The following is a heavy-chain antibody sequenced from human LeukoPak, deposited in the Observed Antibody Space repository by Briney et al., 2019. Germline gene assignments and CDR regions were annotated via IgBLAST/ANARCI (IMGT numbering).Heavy chain of an antibody. CDR3: ARLSPTGGGYFPYNWFDP. V-gene: IGHV4-59*08. CDR1: GGSISSHY. CDR2: IYYSGST. Sequence: PSETLSLTCTVSGGSISSHYWSWIRQPPGKGLEWIGYIYYSGSTNYNPSLKSRVTISVDTSKNQFSLKLSPVTAADTAVYYCARLSPTGGGYFPYNWFDPWGQGTLVTVSS. D-gene: IGHD2-21*01. J-gene: IGHJ5*02.